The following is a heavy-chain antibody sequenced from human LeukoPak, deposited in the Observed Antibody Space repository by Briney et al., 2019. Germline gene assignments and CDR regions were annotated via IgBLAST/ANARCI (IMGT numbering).Heavy chain of an antibody. CDR3: ARDNVDSAMVSLAFDI. J-gene: IGHJ3*02. Sequence: GGSLRLSCAASGFTVSSNYMSWVRQAPGKGLEWVSVIYSGGSTYYADSVQGRFTISRDNSKSTLYLQMNSLRPEDTAVYYCARDNVDSAMVSLAFDIWGQGTMVTVSS. D-gene: IGHD5-18*01. V-gene: IGHV3-53*05. CDR2: IYSGGST. CDR1: GFTVSSNY.